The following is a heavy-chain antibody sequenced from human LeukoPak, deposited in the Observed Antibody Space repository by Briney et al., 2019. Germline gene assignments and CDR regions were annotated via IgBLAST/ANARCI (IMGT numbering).Heavy chain of an antibody. D-gene: IGHD3-22*01. J-gene: IGHJ4*02. CDR1: GFTFSSYA. Sequence: GGSLRLSCAASGFTFSSYAMSWVRQAPGKGLEWVSAISGSGGSTYYADSVKGRFTISRDNSKNTLYLQMNSLRAEDTAVYYRAKSPEWLLLYYFDYWGQGTLVTVSS. CDR2: ISGSGGST. CDR3: AKSPEWLLLYYFDY. V-gene: IGHV3-23*01.